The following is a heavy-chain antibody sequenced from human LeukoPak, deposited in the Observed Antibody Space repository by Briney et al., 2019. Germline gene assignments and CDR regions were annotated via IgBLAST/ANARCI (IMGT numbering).Heavy chain of an antibody. CDR1: GFTFSSYS. V-gene: IGHV3-48*04. CDR3: ARGNYYDSSGYSY. Sequence: GGSLRLSCAASGFTFSSYSMNWVRQAPGKGLERVSYISSSSSTIYYADSVKGRFTISRDNAKNSLYLQMNSLRAEDTAVYYCARGNYYDSSGYSYWGQGTLVTVSS. D-gene: IGHD3-22*01. J-gene: IGHJ4*02. CDR2: ISSSSSTI.